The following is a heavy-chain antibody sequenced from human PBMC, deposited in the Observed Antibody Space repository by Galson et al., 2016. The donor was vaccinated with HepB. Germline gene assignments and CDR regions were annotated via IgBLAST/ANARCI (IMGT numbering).Heavy chain of an antibody. V-gene: IGHV4-39*01. CDR1: GGSISSRSYY. D-gene: IGHD4-11*01. J-gene: IGHJ5*02. CDR2: MYYSGST. CDR3: ARQDYSNNWFDP. Sequence: SETLSLTCTVSGGSISSRSYYWGWIRQPPGKGLEWIGSMYYSGSTYYNPSLKSRVIISVDTSKNQFSLKLTPMTAADTAVYYCARQDYSNNWFDPWGQGTQVTVSS.